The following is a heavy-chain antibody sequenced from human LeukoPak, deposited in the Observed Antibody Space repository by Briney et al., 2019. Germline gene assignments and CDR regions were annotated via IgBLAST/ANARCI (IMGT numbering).Heavy chain of an antibody. J-gene: IGHJ6*03. CDR2: ISSSSSYI. CDR3: ARTTVVTGRYYYYYMDV. CDR1: GFTFSSYS. V-gene: IGHV3-21*04. Sequence: GGSLRLSCAASGFTFSSYSMNWVRQAPGKGLEWVSSISSSSSYIYYADSVKGRFTISRDNAKNSLYLQMNSLRAEDTAVYYCARTTVVTGRYYYYYMDVWGKGTTVTVSS. D-gene: IGHD4-23*01.